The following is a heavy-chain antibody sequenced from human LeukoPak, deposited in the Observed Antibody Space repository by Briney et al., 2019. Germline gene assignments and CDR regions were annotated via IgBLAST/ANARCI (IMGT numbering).Heavy chain of an antibody. J-gene: IGHJ4*02. CDR3: AKDAQRGFDYSNSLEY. Sequence: PGGSLRLSRAASGFTFSHYGMHWVRQAPGKGLEWVAVIWNDGSNNYYADSVKGRFTISRDNSKNTLYLQMNSLRAEDTAVYYCAKDAQRGFDYSNSLEYWGQGTLVTVSS. D-gene: IGHD4-11*01. CDR1: GFTFSHYG. V-gene: IGHV3-33*06. CDR2: IWNDGSNN.